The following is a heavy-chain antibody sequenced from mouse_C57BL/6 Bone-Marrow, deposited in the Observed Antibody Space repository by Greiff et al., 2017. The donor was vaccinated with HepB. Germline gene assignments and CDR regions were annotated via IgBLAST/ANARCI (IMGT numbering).Heavy chain of an antibody. CDR3: ARKGDYYGSSYWYFDV. J-gene: IGHJ1*03. CDR2: ISNLAYSN. V-gene: IGHV5-15*01. CDR1: GFTFSDYG. D-gene: IGHD1-1*01. Sequence: DVQLVESGGGLVQPGGSLKLSCAASGFTFSDYGMAWVRQAPRKGPEWVAFISNLAYSNYYADTVTGRFTISRENAENTLYLEMSSLRSEDTAVYYCARKGDYYGSSYWYFDVWGTGTTVTVSS.